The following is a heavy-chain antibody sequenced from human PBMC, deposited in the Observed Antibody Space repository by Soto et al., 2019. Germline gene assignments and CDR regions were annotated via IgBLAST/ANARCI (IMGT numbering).Heavy chain of an antibody. CDR2: ISGNGADT. V-gene: IGHV3-23*01. D-gene: IGHD6-13*01. J-gene: IGHJ3*02. CDR3: AKALAAAAARYHIYAFDI. Sequence: GGSLRLSCGASGFTFSSYAMSWVRQAPGKGLEWVSAISGNGADTTYAESVRGRFTISRDNSKDTLYLQMNSLRAEDTAVYYCAKALAAAAARYHIYAFDIWGQGTMVTVSS. CDR1: GFTFSSYA.